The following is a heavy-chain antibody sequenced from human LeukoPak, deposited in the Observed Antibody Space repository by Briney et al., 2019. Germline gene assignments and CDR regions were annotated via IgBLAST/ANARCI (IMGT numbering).Heavy chain of an antibody. J-gene: IGHJ2*01. D-gene: IGHD3-22*01. CDR2: ISGSGGST. CDR1: GFTFSNYA. Sequence: GGSLRLSCAASGFTFSNYAMNWVRQAPGKGLEWVSSISGSGGSTNYADSVKGRITLSRDNSKNTLYLQMNSLRAEDTAVYYCAKGESSYWYFDLWGRGTLVTVSS. V-gene: IGHV3-23*01. CDR3: AKGESSYWYFDL.